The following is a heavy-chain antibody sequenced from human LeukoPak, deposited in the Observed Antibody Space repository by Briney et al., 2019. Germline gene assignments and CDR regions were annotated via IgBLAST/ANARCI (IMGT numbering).Heavy chain of an antibody. CDR3: AKGRRYYYDTPDY. CDR1: GFTFSSYA. J-gene: IGHJ4*02. Sequence: GGSLRLPCAASGFTFSSYAMSWVRQAPGKGLEWVSAISGSGGSTYYADSVKGRFTISRDNSKNTLYLQMNSLRAEDTAVYYCAKGRRYYYDTPDYWGQGTLVTVSS. CDR2: ISGSGGST. D-gene: IGHD3-22*01. V-gene: IGHV3-23*01.